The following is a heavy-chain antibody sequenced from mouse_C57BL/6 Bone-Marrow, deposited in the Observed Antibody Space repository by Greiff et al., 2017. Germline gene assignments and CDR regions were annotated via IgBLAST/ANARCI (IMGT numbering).Heavy chain of an antibody. CDR2: ISDGGSYT. J-gene: IGHJ2*01. CDR3: VRGSPTMITTYFDY. D-gene: IGHD2-4*01. V-gene: IGHV5-4*03. CDR1: GFTFSSYA. Sequence: EVMLVESGGGLVKPGGSLKLSCAASGFTFSSYAMSWVRQTPEKRLEWVATISDGGSYTYYPDNVKGRFTISRDNAKNNLYLQMSHLKSEDTAMYYCVRGSPTMITTYFDYWGQGTTLTVSS.